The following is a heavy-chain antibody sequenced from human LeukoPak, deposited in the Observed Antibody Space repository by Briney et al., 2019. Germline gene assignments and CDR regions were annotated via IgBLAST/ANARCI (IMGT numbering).Heavy chain of an antibody. CDR3: AKDRAYGSGNDY. J-gene: IGHJ4*02. CDR2: ISGSGGST. CDR1: GFTFSSYA. V-gene: IGHV3-23*01. D-gene: IGHD3-10*01. Sequence: GGSLRLSCAASGFTFSSYAMSWVRQAPGKGLEGVSAISGSGGSTYYADSVKGRFTISRDNSKNTLYLEMNSLRAEDTAVYYCAKDRAYGSGNDYWGQGTLVTVSS.